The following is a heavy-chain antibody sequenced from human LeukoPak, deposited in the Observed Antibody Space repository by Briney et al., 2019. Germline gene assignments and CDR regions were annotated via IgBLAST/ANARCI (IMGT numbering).Heavy chain of an antibody. D-gene: IGHD2-2*01. Sequence: SETLPLTCTLPGGSISSYYWSSLRQPPGEGREWIGYIYYRGSTTYNPSLKSRVTISVDTSKHQFSLKLSSVTAADTAVYYCARAGYCSSTSCYAFDYWGQGTLVTVSS. CDR3: ARAGYCSSTSCYAFDY. J-gene: IGHJ4*02. CDR2: IYYRGST. CDR1: GGSISSYY. V-gene: IGHV4-59*01.